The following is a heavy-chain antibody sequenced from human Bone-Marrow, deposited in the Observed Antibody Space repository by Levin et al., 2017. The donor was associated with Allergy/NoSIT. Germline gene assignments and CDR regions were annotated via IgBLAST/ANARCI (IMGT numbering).Heavy chain of an antibody. CDR2: INPNSGGT. Sequence: ASVKVSCKTSGYNFAGYNIHWVRQAPDQGLEWMGWINPNSGGTNYAQKFQGRVTMTTDTSISTAYMELSRLMSDDTAVYYCARPRADLVWGAYRYDSALDYWGQGTQVTVSS. J-gene: IGHJ4*02. CDR1: GYNFAGYN. CDR3: ARPRADLVWGAYRYDSALDY. V-gene: IGHV1-2*02. D-gene: IGHD3-16*02.